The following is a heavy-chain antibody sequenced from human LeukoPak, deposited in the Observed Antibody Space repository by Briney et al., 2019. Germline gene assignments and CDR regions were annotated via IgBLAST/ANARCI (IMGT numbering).Heavy chain of an antibody. V-gene: IGHV1-18*01. J-gene: IGHJ4*02. CDR3: ASLWFGELAY. CDR2: ISAYNGNT. Sequence: GASVKVSCKASGYTFTSYGISWVRQAPGQGLEWMGWISAYNGNTNYAQKLQGRVTMTTDTSTSTAYMELRILTSDATAVYYSASLWFGELAYWGQGTLVTVSS. CDR1: GYTFTSYG. D-gene: IGHD3-10*01.